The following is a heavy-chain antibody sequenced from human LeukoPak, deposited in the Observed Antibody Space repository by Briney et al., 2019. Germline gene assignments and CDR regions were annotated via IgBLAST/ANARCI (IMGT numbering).Heavy chain of an antibody. Sequence: GGSLRLSCAASGFTFSSYWMSWVRQAPGKGLEWVANIKQDGSEKYYVDSVKGRFTISRDNAKNSLYLQMNSLRAEDTAVYYCARHEGSTPYYDFWSGYYNPNYYYYGMDVWGQGTTVTVPS. CDR3: ARHEGSTPYYDFWSGYYNPNYYYYGMDV. CDR2: IKQDGSEK. D-gene: IGHD3-3*01. J-gene: IGHJ6*02. CDR1: GFTFSSYW. V-gene: IGHV3-7*01.